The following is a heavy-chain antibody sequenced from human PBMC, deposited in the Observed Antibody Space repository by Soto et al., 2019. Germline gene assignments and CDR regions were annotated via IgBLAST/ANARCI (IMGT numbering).Heavy chain of an antibody. Sequence: ETLSLTCTVSGGSISSYYWSWIRQPPGKGLEWIGYIYYSGSTNYNPSLKSRVTISVDTSKNQFSLKLSSVTAADTAVYYCARAEGYYDSSGYYSAWGQGTLVTVSS. CDR1: GGSISSYY. D-gene: IGHD3-22*01. CDR2: IYYSGST. J-gene: IGHJ5*02. CDR3: ARAEGYYDSSGYYSA. V-gene: IGHV4-59*01.